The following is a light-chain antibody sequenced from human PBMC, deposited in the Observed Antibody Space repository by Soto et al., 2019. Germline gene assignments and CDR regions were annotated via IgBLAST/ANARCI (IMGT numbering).Light chain of an antibody. V-gene: IGKV3-20*01. CDR2: GAS. J-gene: IGKJ2*01. CDR3: QQYGFSSYT. CDR1: QSVSSSY. Sequence: EVVLTQSPGTLSLSPGDRATLSCRASQSVSSSYLAWYQHRPGQAPRRLIYGASRRAAGIPHRFSASGSGTEFILIISRLEPEDFAVYYCQQYGFSSYTFGQGTNLEMK.